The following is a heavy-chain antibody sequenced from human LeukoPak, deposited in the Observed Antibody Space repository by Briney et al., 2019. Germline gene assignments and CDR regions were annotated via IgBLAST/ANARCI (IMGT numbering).Heavy chain of an antibody. CDR2: IWYDGSNK. J-gene: IGHJ6*02. V-gene: IGHV3-33*01. CDR1: GFTFSSYG. CDR3: ARDRPDYYDMDV. Sequence: GGSLRLSCAASGFTFSSYGMHWVRQAPGKGLEWVAVIWYDGSNKCYADSVKGRFTVSRDNSKNTLYLQMNSLRAEDTAVYYCARDRPDYYDMDVWGQGTTVTVSS.